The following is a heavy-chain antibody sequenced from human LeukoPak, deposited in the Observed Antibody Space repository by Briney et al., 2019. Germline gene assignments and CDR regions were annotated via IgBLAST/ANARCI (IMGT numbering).Heavy chain of an antibody. CDR2: IKQDGSEK. D-gene: IGHD4-17*01. Sequence: GGSLRLSCAASGFTFSSYWMSWVRQAPGKGLEWVANIKQDGSEKYCVDSVKGRFTISRDNAKNSLYLQMDSLRAEDTAVYYCARAPTVTTKPFFDYWGQGTLVTVSS. CDR1: GFTFSSYW. V-gene: IGHV3-7*01. CDR3: ARAPTVTTKPFFDY. J-gene: IGHJ4*02.